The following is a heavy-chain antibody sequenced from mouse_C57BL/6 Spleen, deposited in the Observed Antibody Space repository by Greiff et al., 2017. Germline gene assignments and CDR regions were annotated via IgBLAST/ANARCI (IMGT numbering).Heavy chain of an antibody. V-gene: IGHV1-18*01. D-gene: IGHD2-5*01. CDR3: ARSTYSNYGAMDY. CDR2: INPNNGGT. Sequence: VQLQQSGPELVKPGASVKIPCKASGYTFTDYNMDWVKQSHGKSLEWIGDINPNNGGTIYNQKFKGKATLTVDKSASTAYMELRSLTSEDTAGYYCARSTYSNYGAMDYWGQGTSVTVSS. J-gene: IGHJ4*01. CDR1: GYTFTDYN.